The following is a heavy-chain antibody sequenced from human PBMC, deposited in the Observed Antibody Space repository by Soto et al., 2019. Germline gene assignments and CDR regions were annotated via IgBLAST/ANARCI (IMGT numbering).Heavy chain of an antibody. CDR1: GFTFIDAW. CDR3: ATVLGCSRKSCYGRSDH. CDR2: INSRSDGGTA. V-gene: IGHV3-15*01. D-gene: IGHD2-2*01. J-gene: IGHJ5*02. Sequence: EVQLVESGGGLVTPGGSLGLSCAASGFTFIDAWMTWVRQAPGKGLEWVGRINSRSDGGTADYAAPVKGRFTISRDDSKRTLYLQMNRLNTEDTAVYYCATVLGCSRKSCYGRSDHWGQGALVTVSS.